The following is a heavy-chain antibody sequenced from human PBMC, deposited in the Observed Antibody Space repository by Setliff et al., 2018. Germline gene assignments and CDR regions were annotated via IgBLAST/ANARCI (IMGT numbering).Heavy chain of an antibody. V-gene: IGHV1-46*01. Sequence: ASVKVSCKATGYTLSRHYMHWVRQAPGQGLEWMGIINPGGGSASIVQKFQGRVTMTSDTSTSTVYLDLSGLTSEDTAVYYCARAGVAATARKGLLEYWGQGTLFTVSS. CDR3: ARAGVAATARKGLLEY. CDR1: GYTLSRHY. J-gene: IGHJ1*01. D-gene: IGHD6-13*01. CDR2: INPGGGSA.